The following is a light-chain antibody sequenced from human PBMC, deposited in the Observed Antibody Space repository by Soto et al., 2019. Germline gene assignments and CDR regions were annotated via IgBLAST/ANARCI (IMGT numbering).Light chain of an antibody. V-gene: IGLV2-23*02. Sequence: QSVLTQPASVSGSPGQSITISCTGTSRDVGSYDLVSWDQQHPGKVPKLIISDVNKRPSGVSLRFSGSKSGNTASLTISGLQSEDEAAYYCWSYAGRTTTYVVGTGTKVTVL. CDR1: SRDVGSYDL. CDR3: WSYAGRTTTYV. CDR2: DVN. J-gene: IGLJ1*01.